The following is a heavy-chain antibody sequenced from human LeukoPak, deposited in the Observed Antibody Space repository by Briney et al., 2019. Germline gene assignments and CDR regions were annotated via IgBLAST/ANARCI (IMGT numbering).Heavy chain of an antibody. Sequence: GGSLRLSCAASGFTFSSFWMSWVRQAPGKGLEWVANIKQEGSEKYYVGSVKGRFTISRDDARNSLYLQMNSLRAEDTAACFCARGFELDYWGQGTLVTVSS. J-gene: IGHJ4*02. CDR1: GFTFSSFW. CDR3: ARGFELDY. CDR2: IKQEGSEK. V-gene: IGHV3-7*01.